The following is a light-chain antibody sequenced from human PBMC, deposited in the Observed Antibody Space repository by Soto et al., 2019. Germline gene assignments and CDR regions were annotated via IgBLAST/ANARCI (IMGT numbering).Light chain of an antibody. CDR3: ETWDSNPRWV. J-gene: IGLJ3*02. Sequence: QPVLTQSSSASASLGSSVKLTCTLSSGHSSYIIAWHQQQPGKAPRYLMKLEGSGSYNKGSGVPDRFSGSSSGADRYLTISNLQFEDEADYYCETWDSNPRWVFGGGTQLTVL. V-gene: IGLV4-60*02. CDR1: SGHSSYI. CDR2: LEGSGSY.